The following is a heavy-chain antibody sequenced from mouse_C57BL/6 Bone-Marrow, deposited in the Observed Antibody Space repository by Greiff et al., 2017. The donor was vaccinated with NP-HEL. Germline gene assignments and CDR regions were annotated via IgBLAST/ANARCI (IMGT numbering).Heavy chain of an antibody. D-gene: IGHD1-1*02. J-gene: IGHJ2*01. V-gene: IGHV5-9*01. Sequence: EVKLVESGGGLVKPGGSLKLSCAASGFTFSSYTMSWVRQTPEKRLEWVATISGGGGNTYYPDSVKGRFTISRDNAKNTLYLQMSSLRSEDTALYYCARPAWWDVGFDYWGQGTTLTVSS. CDR1: GFTFSSYT. CDR3: ARPAWWDVGFDY. CDR2: ISGGGGNT.